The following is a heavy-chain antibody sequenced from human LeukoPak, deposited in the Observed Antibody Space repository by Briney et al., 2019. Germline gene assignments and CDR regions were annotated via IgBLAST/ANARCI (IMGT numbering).Heavy chain of an antibody. D-gene: IGHD3-10*01. CDR1: GGSISSGDYY. CDR3: ARDSGDLWFGERINDWFDP. CDR2: IYYSGST. V-gene: IGHV4-30-4*01. Sequence: SETLSLTCTVSGGSISSGDYYWSWIRQPPGKGLEWIGYIYYSGSTYYNPSLKSRVTISVDTSKNQFSLKLSSVTAADTAVYYCARDSGDLWFGERINDWFDPWGQGTLVTVSS. J-gene: IGHJ5*02.